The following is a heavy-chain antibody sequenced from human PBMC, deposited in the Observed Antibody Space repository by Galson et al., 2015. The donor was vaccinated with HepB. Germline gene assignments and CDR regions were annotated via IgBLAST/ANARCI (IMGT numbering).Heavy chain of an antibody. D-gene: IGHD3-9*01. Sequence: SVKVSCKASGYTFTSYGISWVRQAPGQGLEWMGWISAYNGNTNYAQKLQGRVTMTTDTSTSTAYMELRSLRSDDTAVYYCARDQRYFDWLFNIRDAFDIWGQGTMVTVSS. V-gene: IGHV1-18*01. CDR3: ARDQRYFDWLFNIRDAFDI. CDR2: ISAYNGNT. J-gene: IGHJ3*02. CDR1: GYTFTSYG.